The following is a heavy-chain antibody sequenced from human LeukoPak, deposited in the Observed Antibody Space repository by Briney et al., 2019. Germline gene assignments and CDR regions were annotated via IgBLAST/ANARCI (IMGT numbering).Heavy chain of an antibody. J-gene: IGHJ5*02. CDR2: IYYSGST. D-gene: IGHD3-10*01. CDR3: ARHGYGSGSPTDWFDP. Sequence: SETLSLTCTVSGGSISSSSYYWGWIRQPPGKGLEWIGSIYYSGSTYYNPSLKSRVTISVDTSQNQFSLKLSSVTAADTAVYYCARHGYGSGSPTDWFDPWGQGTLVTVSS. V-gene: IGHV4-39*01. CDR1: GGSISSSSYY.